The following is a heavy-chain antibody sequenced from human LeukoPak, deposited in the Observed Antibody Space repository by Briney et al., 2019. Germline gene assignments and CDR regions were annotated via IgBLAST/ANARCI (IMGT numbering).Heavy chain of an antibody. CDR2: ISGSGGSA. CDR1: GFTFSNYA. Sequence: PGVSLRLSSAASGFTFSNYAMNWVRQALGKGLEWVSVISGSGGSAYYADSVKGRFTISRDNSKNTLYLQMNSLRAEDTAVYYCAKDLRLYAPMVNHYWGQGTLVTVSS. D-gene: IGHD2-8*01. J-gene: IGHJ4*02. V-gene: IGHV3-23*01. CDR3: AKDLRLYAPMVNHY.